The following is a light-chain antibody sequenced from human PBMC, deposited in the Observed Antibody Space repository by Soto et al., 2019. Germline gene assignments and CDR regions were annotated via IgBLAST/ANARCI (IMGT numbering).Light chain of an antibody. J-gene: IGLJ2*01. Sequence: QSVLTQPPSVSAAPGQKVTISCSGSSSNIGSDFVSWYQQLPGTAPQLLIYGNSNRPSGVPDRFSGSKSGTSASLAITGLQAEDEADYYCQSYDSSLSGYVVFGGGTKLTVL. CDR1: SSNIGSDF. V-gene: IGLV1-40*01. CDR3: QSYDSSLSGYVV. CDR2: GNS.